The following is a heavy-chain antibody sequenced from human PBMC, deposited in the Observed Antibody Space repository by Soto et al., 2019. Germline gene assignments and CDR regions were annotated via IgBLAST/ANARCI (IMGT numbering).Heavy chain of an antibody. J-gene: IGHJ6*02. D-gene: IGHD3-10*01. CDR2: IIPIFGTA. CDR3: ARDSAYYYGSGSYWYYYGMDV. Sequence: QVQLVQSGAEVKKPGSSVKVSCKASGGTFSSYAISWVRQAPGQGLERMGGIIPIFGTANYAQKFQGRVTITADESTSTAYMELSSLRSEDTAVYYCARDSAYYYGSGSYWYYYGMDVWGQGTTVTVSS. CDR1: GGTFSSYA. V-gene: IGHV1-69*01.